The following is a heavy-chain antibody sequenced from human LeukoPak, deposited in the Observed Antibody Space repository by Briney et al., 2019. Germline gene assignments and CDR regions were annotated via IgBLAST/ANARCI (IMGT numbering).Heavy chain of an antibody. V-gene: IGHV4-38-2*02. CDR3: ARDVRYYYYMDV. Sequence: SETLSLTCTVSGYSISSGYYWGWIRQPPGKGLEWIGSIYHSGSTYYNPSLKSRVTISVDTSKNQFSLKLSSVTAADTAAYYCARDVRYYYYMDVWGKGTTVTVSS. CDR1: GYSISSGYY. CDR2: IYHSGST. J-gene: IGHJ6*03.